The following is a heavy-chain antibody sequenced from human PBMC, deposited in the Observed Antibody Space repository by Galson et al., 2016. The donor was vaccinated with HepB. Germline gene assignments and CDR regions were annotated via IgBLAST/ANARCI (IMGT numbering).Heavy chain of an antibody. CDR3: ATSWTYAVGAFDI. D-gene: IGHD3/OR15-3a*01. Sequence: SLRLSCAASGFTFSSYTMNWVRQVPGKGLEWVSSISSSSSHIYYADSVKGRFTISRDNSKNSLYLQMNSLRAEDTAVYYCATSWTYAVGAFDIWGQGTMVTVSS. J-gene: IGHJ3*02. V-gene: IGHV3-21*01. CDR2: ISSSSSHI. CDR1: GFTFSSYT.